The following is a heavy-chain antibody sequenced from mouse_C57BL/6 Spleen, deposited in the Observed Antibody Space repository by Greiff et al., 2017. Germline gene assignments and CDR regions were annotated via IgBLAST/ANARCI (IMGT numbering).Heavy chain of an antibody. CDR1: GYSITSGYD. V-gene: IGHV3-1*01. CDR2: ISYSGST. J-gene: IGHJ3*01. Sequence: EVQLVESGPGMVKPSQSLSLTCTVTGYSITSGYDWHWIRHFPGNKLEWMGYISYSGSTNYNPALKNRISITHDTSKNHFFLKLNSVTTEDTATYYCARAGRDWFAYWGQGTLVTVSA. D-gene: IGHD3-3*01. CDR3: ARAGRDWFAY.